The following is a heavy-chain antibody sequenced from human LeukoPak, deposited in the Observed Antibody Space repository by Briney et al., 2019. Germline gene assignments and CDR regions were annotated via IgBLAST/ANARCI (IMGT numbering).Heavy chain of an antibody. V-gene: IGHV3-9*01. CDR2: ISWNSGSI. D-gene: IGHD5/OR15-5a*01. CDR3: AKDIGVVSTAGSFDY. Sequence: PGRSLRLSCAASGVTFDDYAMHWVRQAPGKGLEWVSRISWNSGSIGYADSVKGRFTISRDNAKNSLYLQMNSLRAEDTALYYCAKDIGVVSTAGSFDYWGQGTLVTVSS. CDR1: GVTFDDYA. J-gene: IGHJ4*02.